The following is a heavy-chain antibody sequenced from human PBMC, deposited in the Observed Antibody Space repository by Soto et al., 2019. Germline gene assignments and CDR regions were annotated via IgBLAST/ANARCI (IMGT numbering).Heavy chain of an antibody. Sequence: PWETLFLTFAVSGGSFRGFYWTWIRQSPGQGLEWLGDINHVGITNYNPSLKGRVTISVDTSKNQFSPKLSSVTDADTAVYYCALILTGTPHALDIWGQGTMVTVSS. CDR2: INHVGIT. CDR1: GGSFRGFY. V-gene: IGHV4-34*01. J-gene: IGHJ3*02. CDR3: ALILTGTPHALDI. D-gene: IGHD3-9*01.